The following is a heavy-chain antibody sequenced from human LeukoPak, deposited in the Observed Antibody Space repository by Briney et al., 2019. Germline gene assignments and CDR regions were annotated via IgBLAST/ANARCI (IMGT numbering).Heavy chain of an antibody. J-gene: IGHJ4*02. V-gene: IGHV3-23*01. CDR1: GFTFSSYP. D-gene: IGHD5-18*01. CDR2: ISVNSGAT. Sequence: QSGGSLRLSCAASGFTFSSYPMSWVRQAPGRGLEWVSVISVNSGATYYADSVKGRFTISRDNAKNTLYLQMNNLRGEDTALYYCSKAGDTNYYRYGDYWGQGTLVTVSS. CDR3: SKAGDTNYYRYGDY.